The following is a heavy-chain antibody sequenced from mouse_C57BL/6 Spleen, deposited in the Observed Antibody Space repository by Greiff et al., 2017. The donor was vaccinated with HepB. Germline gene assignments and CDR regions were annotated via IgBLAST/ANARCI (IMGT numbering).Heavy chain of an antibody. D-gene: IGHD2-4*01. CDR2: IYPSDSET. CDR3: ARDGMITRYFDV. CDR1: GYTFTSYW. V-gene: IGHV1-61*01. Sequence: QVHVKQPGAELVRPGSSVKLSCKASGYTFTSYWMDWVKQRPGQGLEWIGNIYPSDSETNYNQKFKDKATLTVDKSSSTAYMQLSSLTSEDSAVYYCARDGMITRYFDVWGTGTTVTVSS. J-gene: IGHJ1*03.